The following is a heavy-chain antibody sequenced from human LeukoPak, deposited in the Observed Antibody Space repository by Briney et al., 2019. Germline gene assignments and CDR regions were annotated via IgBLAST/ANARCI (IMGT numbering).Heavy chain of an antibody. D-gene: IGHD3-10*01. V-gene: IGHV3-53*01. CDR2: IYSGGTT. Sequence: GGSLRLSCAASGFTVSTNYMSWVRQAPGKGLEWVSIIYSGGTTYYADSVKGRFTISRDSSKNTLSLQMNSLRAEDTAVYYCARVGDHYHWYFDLWGRGTLVTVSS. J-gene: IGHJ2*01. CDR1: GFTVSTNY. CDR3: ARVGDHYHWYFDL.